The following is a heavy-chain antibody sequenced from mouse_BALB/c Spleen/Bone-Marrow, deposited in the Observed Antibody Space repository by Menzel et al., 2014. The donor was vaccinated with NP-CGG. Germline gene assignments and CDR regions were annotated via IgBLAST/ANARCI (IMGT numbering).Heavy chain of an antibody. V-gene: IGHV2-4-1*01. CDR3: ARNWRYGYHNYAMDY. CDR2: IWSGGST. J-gene: IGHJ4*01. D-gene: IGHD1-2*01. Sequence: VQLQESGPGLVQPSQSLSITCTVSGFSLTSYGVHWVRQSPGKGLEWLGVIWSGGSTDYNAAFISRLSISKDNSKSHVFFKINNLQADDTAIYYCARNWRYGYHNYAMDYWGQGTPVTVSS. CDR1: GFSLTSYG.